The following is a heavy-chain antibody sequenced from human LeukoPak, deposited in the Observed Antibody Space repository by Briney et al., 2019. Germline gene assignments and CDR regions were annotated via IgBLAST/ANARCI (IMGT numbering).Heavy chain of an antibody. CDR3: ARSLMVRGVPRDY. D-gene: IGHD3-10*01. J-gene: IGHJ4*02. CDR1: GYTFTGYY. CDR2: INPNSGGT. V-gene: IGHV1-2*02. Sequence: ASVKVSCKASGYTFTGYYMHWVRQAPGQGLEWMGWINPNSGGTNYAQKFQGRVTMTRDTSISTAYMELSRLRSDDTAVYYCARSLMVRGVPRDYWGQGTLVTVSS.